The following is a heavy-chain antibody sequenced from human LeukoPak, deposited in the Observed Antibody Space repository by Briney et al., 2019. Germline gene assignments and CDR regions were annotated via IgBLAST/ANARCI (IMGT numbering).Heavy chain of an antibody. V-gene: IGHV1-69*13. CDR3: ARDFAGAAAGSFDY. Sequence: ASVKVSCKASGGTFSSYAISWVRQAPGQGLEWMGGIIPIFGTANYAQKFQGRVTITADESTSTAYMELSSLRSEDTAVYYCARDFAGAAAGSFDYWGQGTLVTVSS. CDR1: GGTFSSYA. D-gene: IGHD6-13*01. J-gene: IGHJ4*02. CDR2: IIPIFGTA.